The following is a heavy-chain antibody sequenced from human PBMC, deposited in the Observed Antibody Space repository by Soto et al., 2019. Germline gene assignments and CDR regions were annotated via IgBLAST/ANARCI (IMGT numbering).Heavy chain of an antibody. D-gene: IGHD3-16*01. V-gene: IGHV4-59*08. CDR3: ARRHGGLFDP. CDR2: IYYSGST. Sequence: QVQLQESGPGLVKPSETLSLTCTVSGGSISSYYWSWIRQPPGKGLEWIGYIYYSGSTNYNPSLTSRVTIAVDTSKNQVSLKLSFVTAADTAMYYCARRHGGLFDPWGQGTLVTVSS. J-gene: IGHJ5*02. CDR1: GGSISSYY.